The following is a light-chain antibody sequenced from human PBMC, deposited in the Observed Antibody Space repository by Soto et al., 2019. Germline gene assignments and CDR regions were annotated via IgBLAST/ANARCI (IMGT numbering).Light chain of an antibody. V-gene: IGKV1-5*03. J-gene: IGKJ1*01. CDR1: QSISSW. Sequence: DIQMTQSPSTLSASVGDRVTITCRASQSISSWLAWYQQKPGKAPKLLIYKASTLQSGVPSRFSGSGSGTEFPLAISSLQPEDSATYYCQQYNDNWTFGQGTKVEIK. CDR3: QQYNDNWT. CDR2: KAS.